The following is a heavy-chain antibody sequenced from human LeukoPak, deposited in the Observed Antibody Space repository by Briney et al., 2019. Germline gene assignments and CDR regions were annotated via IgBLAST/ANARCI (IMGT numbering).Heavy chain of an antibody. V-gene: IGHV3-53*05. CDR2: IYSGDST. CDR1: GFTVSYND. Sequence: GGSLRLSCEASGFTVSYNDMSWVRQAPGKGLEWVSFIYSGDSTDYADSVKGRFTISRDNSKNMMYLQMNSLRTEETGVYYCAKPRDIDSWAFDVWGQGTMVTVS. D-gene: IGHD2-15*01. CDR3: AKPRDIDSWAFDV. J-gene: IGHJ3*01.